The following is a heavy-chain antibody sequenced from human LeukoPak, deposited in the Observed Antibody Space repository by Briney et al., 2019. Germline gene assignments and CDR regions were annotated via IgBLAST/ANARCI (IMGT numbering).Heavy chain of an antibody. V-gene: IGHV3-15*01. D-gene: IGHD1-7*01. Sequence: GGSLRLSCAASRFTFSNYAMGWVRQGPGKGLEWVGRIKSKTDGGTTDYAAPVKGRFTISRDDSKNTLYLQMNSLKTEDTAVYYCTTGAFSSAIITGTIKSYWGQGTLVTVSS. CDR3: TTGAFSSAIITGTIKSY. CDR2: IKSKTDGGTT. J-gene: IGHJ4*02. CDR1: RFTFSNYA.